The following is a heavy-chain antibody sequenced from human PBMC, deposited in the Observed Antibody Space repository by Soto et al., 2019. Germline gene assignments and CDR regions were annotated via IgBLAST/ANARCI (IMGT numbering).Heavy chain of an antibody. D-gene: IGHD3-10*01. CDR3: ACQTMVRGVSNYGMDV. V-gene: IGHV5-51*01. J-gene: IGHJ6*02. Sequence: SLKISCKGSGYSFTSYWIGWVRQMPGKGQEWMGIIYPGDSDTRYSPSFQGQVTISADKSISTAYLQWSSLKASDTAMFYCACQTMVRGVSNYGMDVWGQGTTVTVAS. CDR2: IYPGDSDT. CDR1: GYSFTSYW.